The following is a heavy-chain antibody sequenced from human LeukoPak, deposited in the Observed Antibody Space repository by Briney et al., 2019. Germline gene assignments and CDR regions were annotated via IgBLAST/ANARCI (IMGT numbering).Heavy chain of an antibody. CDR2: ISSSGGST. D-gene: IGHD2-21*02. J-gene: IGHJ4*02. CDR3: AKVSGYCGGDCYPNYFDY. CDR1: GFSFSSYG. Sequence: GGSLRLSCAASGFSFSSYGMSWVRQAPEKGLEWVSAISSSGGSTYYADSVKGRFTISRDNSKNTLYLQMNSLRAEDTAVYYCAKVSGYCGGDCYPNYFDYWGQGTLVTVSS. V-gene: IGHV3-23*01.